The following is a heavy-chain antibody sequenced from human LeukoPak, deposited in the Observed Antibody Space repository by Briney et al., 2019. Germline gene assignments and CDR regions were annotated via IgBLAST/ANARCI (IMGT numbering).Heavy chain of an antibody. Sequence: GSVKVSCKASCYTFSNYGISWVRQAPGQGLEGMGWIGAYNGNTNYVQKFQGRVTMTTDTSASTAYMELRSLRSDDTAVYYCAKDHQYDFDYCGQGTLVTVSS. J-gene: IGHJ4*02. CDR1: CYTFSNYG. CDR2: IGAYNGNT. V-gene: IGHV1-18*01. CDR3: AKDHQYDFDY. D-gene: IGHD2-2*01.